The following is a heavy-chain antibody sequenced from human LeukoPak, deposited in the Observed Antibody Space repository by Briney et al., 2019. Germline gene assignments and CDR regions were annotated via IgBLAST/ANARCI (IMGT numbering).Heavy chain of an antibody. CDR1: GGSISSYY. V-gene: IGHV4-59*08. CDR3: ARRRYFVYSAFDI. D-gene: IGHD3-9*01. J-gene: IGHJ3*02. CDR2: IYYSGST. Sequence: PSETLSLTCTVSGGSISSYYWSWIRQPPGKGLEWIGYIYYSGSTNYNPSLKSRVTISVDTSKNQFSLKLSSVTAADTAVYYCARRRYFVYSAFDIRGQGTMVTVSS.